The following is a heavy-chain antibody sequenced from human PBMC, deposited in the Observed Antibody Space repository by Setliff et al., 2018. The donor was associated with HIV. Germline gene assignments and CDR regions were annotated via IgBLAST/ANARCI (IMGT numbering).Heavy chain of an antibody. Sequence: SVKVSCKTSGGTLSNYVITWVRQAPGQGLEWMGMIIPMYNIPAYAQKFQGRVTFTADESTSTAYMELSSLSSEDTAVYYCARDQTSVAAVAFGGGSAWSDEGFDIWGQGTMVTVSS. V-gene: IGHV1-69*13. CDR3: ARDQTSVAAVAFGGGSAWSDEGFDI. D-gene: IGHD6-19*01. CDR2: IIPMYNIP. J-gene: IGHJ3*02. CDR1: GGTLSNYV.